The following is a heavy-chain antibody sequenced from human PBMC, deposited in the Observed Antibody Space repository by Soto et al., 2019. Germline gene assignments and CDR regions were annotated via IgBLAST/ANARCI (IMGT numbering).Heavy chain of an antibody. J-gene: IGHJ3*02. CDR2: ISAYNGNT. D-gene: IGHD3-10*01. Sequence: GASVKVSCKASGHTFTSYGISWVRQAPGQGLEWMGWISAYNGNTNYAQKLQGRVTMTTDTSTSTAYMELSSLRSEDTAVYYCASSFGGLTAPAPIAFDTRGHAPMVTV. V-gene: IGHV1-18*04. CDR1: GHTFTSYG. CDR3: ASSFGGLTAPAPIAFDT.